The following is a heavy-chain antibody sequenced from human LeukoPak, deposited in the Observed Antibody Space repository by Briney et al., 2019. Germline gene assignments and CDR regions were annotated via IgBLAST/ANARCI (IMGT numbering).Heavy chain of an antibody. CDR3: AKQSAGSAAWYSLHYDF. V-gene: IGHV3-23*01. D-gene: IGHD6-13*01. CDR2: VDGGGGGK. CDR1: GFTFSSYA. J-gene: IGHJ4*02. Sequence: PGGSLRLSCAASGFTFSSYAMTWVRQAPGRGLEWVSSVDGGGGGKYYADPVRGRFTISRDNSKDTLYLQMNGLRAEDTAVYFCAKQSAGSAAWYSLHYDFWGQGTLVTVSS.